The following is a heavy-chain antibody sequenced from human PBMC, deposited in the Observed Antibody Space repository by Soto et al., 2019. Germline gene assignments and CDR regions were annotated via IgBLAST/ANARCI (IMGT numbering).Heavy chain of an antibody. CDR2: IIPMFGTA. D-gene: IGHD2-8*01. J-gene: IGHJ6*02. CDR1: GGTFSTDS. Sequence: QVQLVQSGAEVKKPGSSVKVSCKASGGTFSTDSISWVRQAAGQGLEWMGGIIPMFGTANNAHKCQGRVTITADESTSTAYMGLSSLRSEDAAVYFCAREIGVYYGMDVWGQGTTVTVAS. V-gene: IGHV1-69*12. CDR3: AREIGVYYGMDV.